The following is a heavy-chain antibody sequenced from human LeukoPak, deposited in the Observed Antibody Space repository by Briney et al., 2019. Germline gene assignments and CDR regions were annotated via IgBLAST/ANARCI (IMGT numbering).Heavy chain of an antibody. D-gene: IGHD3-22*01. J-gene: IGHJ3*02. CDR2: ISYGGST. CDR3: ASANYYDSSGTNAFDI. Sequence: SETLSLTCTVSGGSLSTDYWSRIRQPPGKGLEWIGYISYGGSTNYNPSLKSRVTISADTSKNQFSLKLTSVTAADTAVYYCASANYYDSSGTNAFDIWGQGTMVTVSS. V-gene: IGHV4-59*01. CDR1: GGSLSTDY.